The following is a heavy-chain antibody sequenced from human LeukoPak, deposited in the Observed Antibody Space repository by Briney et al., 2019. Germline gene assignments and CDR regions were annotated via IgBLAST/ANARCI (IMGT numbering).Heavy chain of an antibody. CDR2: TRNKANSYTT. CDR3: AKGVVVVTASDN. V-gene: IGHV3-72*01. D-gene: IGHD2-15*01. Sequence: QAGGSLRLSCAASGFTFSDHYMDWVRQAPGKGLEWVGRTRNKANSYTTEYAASVKGRFTISRDDSKNSLYLQMNSLRAEDTAVYYCAKGVVVVTASDNWGQGTLVTVSS. J-gene: IGHJ4*02. CDR1: GFTFSDHY.